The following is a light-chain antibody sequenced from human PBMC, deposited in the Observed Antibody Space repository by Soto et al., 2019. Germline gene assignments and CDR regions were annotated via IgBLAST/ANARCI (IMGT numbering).Light chain of an antibody. CDR3: CSHSASYTFV. V-gene: IGLV2-11*01. CDR1: SSDVGAYTS. Sequence: QSVLTQPASVSGSPGQSITISCTGTSSDVGAYTSVSWYQQHSGKAPQLIIYDVTQRPSGVPDRFSGSKSGNTASLSISGLQAEDEADYYCCSHSASYTFVFGTGTKVTVL. J-gene: IGLJ1*01. CDR2: DVT.